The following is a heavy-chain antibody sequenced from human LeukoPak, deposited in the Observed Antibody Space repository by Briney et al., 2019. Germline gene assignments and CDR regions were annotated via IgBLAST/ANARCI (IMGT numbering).Heavy chain of an antibody. V-gene: IGHV3-20*04. CDR3: SRWGGGYCGGNCYSNY. D-gene: IGHD2-21*02. J-gene: IGHJ4*02. CDR2: INWKGGST. Sequence: PGGSLRLSCAASGFTFDDYGMSWVRHAPGKGLEWVSGINWKGGSTVYADSVKDRFTISRDNAKNSLYLQMNSLRAEDTAFYYCSRWGGGYCGGNCYSNYWGQGTLVSVSS. CDR1: GFTFDDYG.